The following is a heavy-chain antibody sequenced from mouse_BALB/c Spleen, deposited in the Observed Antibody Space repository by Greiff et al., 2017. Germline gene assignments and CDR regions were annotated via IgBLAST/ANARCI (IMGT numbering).Heavy chain of an antibody. Sequence: EVKLMESGGGLVQPGGSMKLSCVASGFTFSNYWMNWVRQSPEKGLEWVAEIRLKSNNYATHYAESVKGRFTISRDDSKSSVYLQMNNLRAEDTGIYYCTRGYGSLYAMDYWGQGTSVTVSS. D-gene: IGHD1-1*01. CDR2: IRLKSNNYAT. CDR1: GFTFSNYW. V-gene: IGHV6-6*02. CDR3: TRGYGSLYAMDY. J-gene: IGHJ4*01.